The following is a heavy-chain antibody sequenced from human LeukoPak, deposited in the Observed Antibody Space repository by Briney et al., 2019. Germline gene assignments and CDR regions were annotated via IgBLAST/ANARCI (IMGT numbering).Heavy chain of an antibody. D-gene: IGHD6-13*01. Sequence: SETLSLTCAVYGGSFSGYYWSWIRQPPGKRLEWIGEINHSGTTNYNPSLKSRVTISVDTSKKQFSLKLSSVTAADTAVYYCARGYPAAGFNYWGQGTLVTVSS. CDR1: GGSFSGYY. CDR3: ARGYPAAGFNY. V-gene: IGHV4-34*01. J-gene: IGHJ4*02. CDR2: INHSGTT.